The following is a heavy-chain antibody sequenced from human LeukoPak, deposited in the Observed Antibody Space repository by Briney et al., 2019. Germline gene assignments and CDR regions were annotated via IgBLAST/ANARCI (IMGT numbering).Heavy chain of an antibody. Sequence: PSETLSLTCAVYGGSFSGYYWSWIRQPPGKGLEWIGEINHSGSTNYNPSLKSRVTISVDTSKNQFSLKLSSVTAADTAVYYCARGWFGELLRPFDYWGQGTLVTVSS. D-gene: IGHD3-10*01. V-gene: IGHV4-34*01. CDR1: GGSFSGYY. CDR2: INHSGST. J-gene: IGHJ4*02. CDR3: ARGWFGELLRPFDY.